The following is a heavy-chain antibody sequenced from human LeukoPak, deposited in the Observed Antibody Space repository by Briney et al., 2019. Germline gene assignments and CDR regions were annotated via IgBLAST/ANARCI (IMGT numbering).Heavy chain of an antibody. V-gene: IGHV1-2*02. D-gene: IGHD1-14*01. Sequence: ASVKVSCKASGYTFTGYFMHWVRLAPGQGLEWMGWINPNIGATKYARKFQGRVTMTRDTSISTAYMELSRLRSDDTAVYYCARGQPTDDHDYWGQGTLVTVSS. CDR1: GYTFTGYF. CDR3: ARGQPTDDHDY. CDR2: INPNIGAT. J-gene: IGHJ4*02.